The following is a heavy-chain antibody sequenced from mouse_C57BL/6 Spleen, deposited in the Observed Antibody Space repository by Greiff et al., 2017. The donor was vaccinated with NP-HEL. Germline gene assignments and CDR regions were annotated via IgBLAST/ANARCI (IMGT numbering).Heavy chain of an antibody. Sequence: VKLMESDAELVKPGASVKISCKVSGYTFTDHTIHWMKQRPEQGLEWIGYIYPRDGSTKYNEKFKGKATLTADKSSSTAYMQLNSLTSEDSAVYFCARSHYYGSRDCYFDYWGQGTTLTVSS. J-gene: IGHJ2*01. D-gene: IGHD1-1*01. CDR2: IYPRDGST. CDR3: ARSHYYGSRDCYFDY. V-gene: IGHV1-78*01. CDR1: GYTFTDHT.